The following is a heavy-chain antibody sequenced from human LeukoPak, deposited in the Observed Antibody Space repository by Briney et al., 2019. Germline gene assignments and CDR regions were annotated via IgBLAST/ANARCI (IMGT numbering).Heavy chain of an antibody. Sequence: ASVKVSCKAAGYTFTSYFMHWVRQAPGQGLEWVGMINPSAGDTGYAQKFQGGVTMTRDTSTSTVYMELTSLRSEDTAVYYCAREFSGGYFDYWGQGTLVTVSS. V-gene: IGHV1-46*01. J-gene: IGHJ4*02. CDR3: AREFSGGYFDY. CDR2: INPSAGDT. CDR1: GYTFTSYF.